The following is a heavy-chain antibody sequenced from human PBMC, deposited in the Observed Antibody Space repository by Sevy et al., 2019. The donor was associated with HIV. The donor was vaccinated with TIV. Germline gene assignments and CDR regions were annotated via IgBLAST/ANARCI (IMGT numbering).Heavy chain of an antibody. Sequence: GGSLRLSCAASGFTFSSYWMSWVRQAPGKGLEWVANIKQDGSEKYYVDSVKGRFTISRDNAKNSLYLQMNSLRAEDRAVYYGGRDPGAEGQWLATGGADAFDIWGQGTMVTVSS. V-gene: IGHV3-7*01. CDR1: GFTFSSYW. D-gene: IGHD6-19*01. CDR2: IKQDGSEK. J-gene: IGHJ3*02. CDR3: GRDPGAEGQWLATGGADAFDI.